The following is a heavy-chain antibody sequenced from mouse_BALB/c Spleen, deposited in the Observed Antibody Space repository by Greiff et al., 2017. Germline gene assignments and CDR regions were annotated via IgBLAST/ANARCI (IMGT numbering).Heavy chain of an antibody. CDR1: GFNIKDYY. J-gene: IGHJ2*01. V-gene: IGHV14-4*02. CDR2: IDPENGDT. CDR3: TVVAGNYFDY. D-gene: IGHD1-1*01. Sequence: VQLQQSGAELVRSGASVKLSCTASGFNIKDYYMHWVKQRPEQGLEWIGWIDPENGDTEYAPKFQGKATMTADTSSNTAYLQLSSLTSEDTAVYYCTVVAGNYFDYWGQGTTLTVSS.